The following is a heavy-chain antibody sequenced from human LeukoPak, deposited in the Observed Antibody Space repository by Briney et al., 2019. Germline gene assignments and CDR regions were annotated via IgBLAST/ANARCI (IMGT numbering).Heavy chain of an antibody. CDR3: AKALFHYYGSGSYFVDF. Sequence: GGSLSLSCAASGFTVSNYAMTWVRQAPGKGLEWVSSISDGYTYYADSVKGRFTISRDNSKNTLYLQMNSLRAEDTAVYYCAKALFHYYGSGSYFVDFWGQGTLVTVSS. CDR1: GFTVSNYA. CDR2: ISDGYT. V-gene: IGHV3-23*01. J-gene: IGHJ4*02. D-gene: IGHD3-10*01.